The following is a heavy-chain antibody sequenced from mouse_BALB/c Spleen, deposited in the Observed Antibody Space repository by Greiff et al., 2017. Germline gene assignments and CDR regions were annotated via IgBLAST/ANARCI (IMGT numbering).Heavy chain of an antibody. Sequence: DVKLVESGGGLVQPGGSLKLSCAASGFTFSSYGMSWVRQTPDKRLELVATINSNGGSTYYPDSVKGRFTISRDNAKNTLYLQMSSLKSEDTAMYYCARVTTVWDYWGQGTTLTVSS. V-gene: IGHV5-6-3*01. J-gene: IGHJ2*01. CDR2: INSNGGST. CDR3: ARVTTVWDY. CDR1: GFTFSSYG. D-gene: IGHD1-1*01.